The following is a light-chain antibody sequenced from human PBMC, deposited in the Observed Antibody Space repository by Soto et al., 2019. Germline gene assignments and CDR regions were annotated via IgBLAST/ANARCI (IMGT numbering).Light chain of an antibody. J-gene: IGKJ4*01. V-gene: IGKV1-12*01. CDR3: QQSNSFPHT. Sequence: DIQMTQSPSSVSASVGDRVSITCRASQGISSWLAWYQQKPGRAPKLLIYTGSSLQSGVPSRFSRTGSCTEFTLTISSLQPEDVATYYCQQSNSFPHTFGGGPKVEIK. CDR2: TGS. CDR1: QGISSW.